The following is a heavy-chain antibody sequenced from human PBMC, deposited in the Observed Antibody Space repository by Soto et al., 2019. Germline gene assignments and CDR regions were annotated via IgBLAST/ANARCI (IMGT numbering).Heavy chain of an antibody. CDR1: GFTFSSHA. D-gene: IGHD6-13*01. CDR2: ISSDGSNK. CDR3: ARQEYSTTWYLKY. J-gene: IGHJ4*02. Sequence: GGSLRLSCAVSGFTFSSHAMHWVRQAPGKGLEWVTLISSDGSNKYYADSVKGRFTISRDNSKNTLYLQMNSLRAEDTAVYYCARQEYSTTWYLKYWGQGTLVTVSS. V-gene: IGHV3-30-3*01.